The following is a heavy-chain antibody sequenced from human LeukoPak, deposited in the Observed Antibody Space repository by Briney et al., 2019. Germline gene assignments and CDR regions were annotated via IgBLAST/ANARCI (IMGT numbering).Heavy chain of an antibody. J-gene: IGHJ4*02. CDR3: AREPTGGSCYFDY. CDR2: TDPSSGNV. Sequence: ASVKVSCKASGYTFTSYGISWVRQAPGQGLEWMGMTDPSSGNVNYPKKFQGRVAVTRDTSTSTLYMELSSLRSDDTAVYYCAREPTGGSCYFDYWGQGTLVTVSS. V-gene: IGHV1-18*01. D-gene: IGHD1-26*01. CDR1: GYTFTSYG.